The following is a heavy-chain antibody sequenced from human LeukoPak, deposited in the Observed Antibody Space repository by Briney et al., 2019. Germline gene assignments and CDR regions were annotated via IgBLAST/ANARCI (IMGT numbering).Heavy chain of an antibody. D-gene: IGHD1/OR15-1a*01. Sequence: GGSLRLSCAASGFTFSSYGMHWVRQAPGKGLEWVAFIRYDGSNKYYADSVKGRFTISRENAKNSLYFQMNSLRAGGTAVYYCARGTTTAFDYWGQGTLVTVSS. V-gene: IGHV3-30*02. CDR1: GFTFSSYG. CDR2: IRYDGSNK. CDR3: ARGTTTAFDY. J-gene: IGHJ4*02.